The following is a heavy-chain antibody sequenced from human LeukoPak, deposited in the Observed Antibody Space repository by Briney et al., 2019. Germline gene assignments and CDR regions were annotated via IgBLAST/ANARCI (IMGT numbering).Heavy chain of an antibody. CDR3: AKDNPPYYYDSSGYYKYFQH. D-gene: IGHD3-22*01. Sequence: PGGSLRLSCAASGFTFSSYAMSWVRQAPGKGLEWVSAISGSGGSTYYADSVKGRFTISRDNSKNTLYLQMNSLRAEDTAVYYCAKDNPPYYYDSSGYYKYFQHWGQGTLVTVSS. CDR1: GFTFSSYA. CDR2: ISGSGGST. V-gene: IGHV3-23*01. J-gene: IGHJ1*01.